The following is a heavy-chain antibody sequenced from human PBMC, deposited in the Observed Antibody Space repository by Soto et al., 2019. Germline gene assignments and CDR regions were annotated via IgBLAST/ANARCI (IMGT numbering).Heavy chain of an antibody. CDR3: ARVERGTATTVVDAFDI. J-gene: IGHJ3*02. CDR2: MSHSGGT. Sequence: QVQLQQWGAGLLKPSETLSLTCAVYGGSVSSGSYYWSWIRQPPGKGLEWIGEMSHSGGTHSNPSLRSRVTISVDTSKNKFSLKMSFVTAAETALYYCARVERGTATTVVDAFDIWGPGTMVTVSS. CDR1: GGSVSSGSYY. V-gene: IGHV4-34*01. D-gene: IGHD1-1*01.